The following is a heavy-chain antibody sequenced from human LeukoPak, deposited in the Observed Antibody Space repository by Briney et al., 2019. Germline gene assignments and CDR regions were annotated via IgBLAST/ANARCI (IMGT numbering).Heavy chain of an antibody. CDR3: ARGHSSSSPPKY. Sequence: SETLSLTCTVSGGSISSYYWSWIRQPPGKGLEWIGYIYYSGSTNYNPSLKSRVTISVDTSKNQFSLRLSSVTAADTAVYYCARGHSSSSPPKYWGQGTLVTVSS. J-gene: IGHJ4*02. CDR1: GGSISSYY. CDR2: IYYSGST. D-gene: IGHD6-6*01. V-gene: IGHV4-59*01.